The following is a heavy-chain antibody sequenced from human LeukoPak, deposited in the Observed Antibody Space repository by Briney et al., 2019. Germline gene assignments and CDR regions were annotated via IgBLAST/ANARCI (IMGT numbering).Heavy chain of an antibody. CDR3: AEDMGGGDLYYYYMDV. CDR1: GFTFDDYA. V-gene: IGHV3-9*01. J-gene: IGHJ6*03. CDR2: ISWNSGSI. D-gene: IGHD2-21*02. Sequence: GGSLRLSCAASGFTFDDYAMHWVRQAPGKGLEWVSGISWNSGSIGYADSVKGRFTIPRDNAKNSLYLQMNSLRAEDTALYYCAEDMGGGDLYYYYMDVWGKGTTVTVSS.